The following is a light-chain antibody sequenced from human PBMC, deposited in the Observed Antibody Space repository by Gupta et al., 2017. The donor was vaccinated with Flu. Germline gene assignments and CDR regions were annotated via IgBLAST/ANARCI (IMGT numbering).Light chain of an antibody. CDR3: QQVNSYPYT. Sequence: GDRVTITCRASHGIRSYLAWYQQKPGKAPKLLMYSASTLQSGVPSRFSGSGSGTEYTLTIRSLQPEDFATYFCQQVNSYPYTFGQGTKLEIK. CDR1: HGIRSY. J-gene: IGKJ2*01. CDR2: SAS. V-gene: IGKV1-9*01.